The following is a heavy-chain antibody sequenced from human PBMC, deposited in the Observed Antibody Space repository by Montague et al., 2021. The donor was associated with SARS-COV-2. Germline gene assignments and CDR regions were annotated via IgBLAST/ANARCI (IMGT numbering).Heavy chain of an antibody. CDR3: ARGMHYYDSSGYYFDY. CDR1: GGSISGSNYY. V-gene: IGHV4-61*05. CDR2: IYYSGST. D-gene: IGHD3-22*01. Sequence: SETLSLTCTVSGGSISGSNYYWGWIRQPPGKGLEWIGYIYYSGSTNYNPSLKSRVTISVDTSKNQFSLKLSSVTAADTAVYYCARGMHYYDSSGYYFDYWGQGTLVTVSS. J-gene: IGHJ4*02.